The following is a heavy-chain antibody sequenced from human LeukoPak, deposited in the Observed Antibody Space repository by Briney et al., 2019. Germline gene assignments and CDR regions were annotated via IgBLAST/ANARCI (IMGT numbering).Heavy chain of an antibody. J-gene: IGHJ6*02. CDR2: MNPNSGNT. CDR3: ATYSGCDPYYYYGMDV. D-gene: IGHD5-12*01. V-gene: IGHV1-8*01. Sequence: ASVKVSCKASGYTFTSYDINWVRQATGQGLEWMGWMNPNSGNTGYAQKFQGRVTMTRNTSISTAYMELSSLRSEDTAVYYCATYSGCDPYYYYGMDVWGQGTTVTVSS. CDR1: GYTFTSYD.